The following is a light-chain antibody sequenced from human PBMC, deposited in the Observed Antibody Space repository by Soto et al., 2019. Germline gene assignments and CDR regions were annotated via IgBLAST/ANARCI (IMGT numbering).Light chain of an antibody. V-gene: IGLV1-47*01. J-gene: IGLJ3*02. Sequence: QAVVTQPPSASGTPGQRVTISCSGRSSNIGSNYVYWYQQLPGTAPKLLIYRNNQRPSGVPDRFSGSKSGTSASLAISGLRSEDEADYYCAAWDDSLSCGVFGGGTKVTVL. CDR3: AAWDDSLSCGV. CDR1: SSNIGSNY. CDR2: RNN.